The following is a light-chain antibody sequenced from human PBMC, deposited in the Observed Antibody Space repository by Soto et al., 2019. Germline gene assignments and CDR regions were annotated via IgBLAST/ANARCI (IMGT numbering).Light chain of an antibody. J-gene: IGKJ3*01. CDR2: KAS. CDR3: QQYDSYSFA. CDR1: QTISSW. V-gene: IGKV1-5*03. Sequence: DIQMTQSPSTLSGSVGDRVTITCRASQTISSWLAWYQQKPEEAPKLLIYKASPLNSGVPSRFSGSGSGTDFTLTISSLQPDDFATYYCQQYDSYSFAFGHGTKVDIK.